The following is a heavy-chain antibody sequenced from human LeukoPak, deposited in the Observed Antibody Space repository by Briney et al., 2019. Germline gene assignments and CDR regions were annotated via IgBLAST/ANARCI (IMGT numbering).Heavy chain of an antibody. Sequence: SVKVSCKASGATFSSYAISWVRQAPGQGLEWMGGIIPIFCTANYAQNFQGRVTITADNSTSTAYMELSSLRSEDTAVYYCARDARYCSSTSCDGWYRAFDIWGQGTMVTVSS. CDR1: GATFSSYA. CDR3: ARDARYCSSTSCDGWYRAFDI. V-gene: IGHV1-69*06. CDR2: IIPIFCTA. J-gene: IGHJ3*02. D-gene: IGHD2-2*01.